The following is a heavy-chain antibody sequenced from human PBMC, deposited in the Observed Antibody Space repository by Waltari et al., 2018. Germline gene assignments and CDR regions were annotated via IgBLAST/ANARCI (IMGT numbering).Heavy chain of an antibody. J-gene: IGHJ4*02. CDR1: GYSISSGYY. Sequence: QVQLQESGPGLVKPSETLSLTCAVSGYSISSGYYWGWIRQPPGQGLEWIGSIYHSGSTDYNPSLNSRVTRSVDTSKNQFSLKLSSVTAADTAVYYCARLATRELLGWEADYWGQGTLVTVSS. CDR2: IYHSGST. CDR3: ARLATRELLGWEADY. V-gene: IGHV4-38-2*01. D-gene: IGHD1-26*01.